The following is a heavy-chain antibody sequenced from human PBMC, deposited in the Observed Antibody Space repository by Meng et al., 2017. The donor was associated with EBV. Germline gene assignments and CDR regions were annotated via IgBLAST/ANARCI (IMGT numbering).Heavy chain of an antibody. V-gene: IGHV4-39*01. J-gene: IGHJ5*02. Sequence: QLQLRESGPGQVKPTXTLSPTGPXSGDSISSFYYWGWIRQPPGRGLEWIGSVHYTGSTYYSPSLKSRVTVSVDTSKNQFSLRLTSVTAADTAVYYCARPFPSWQSPRLDPFGAWGQGTLVTVSS. CDR3: ARPFPSWQSPRLDPFGA. D-gene: IGHD6-19*01. CDR2: VHYTGST. CDR1: GDSISSFYY.